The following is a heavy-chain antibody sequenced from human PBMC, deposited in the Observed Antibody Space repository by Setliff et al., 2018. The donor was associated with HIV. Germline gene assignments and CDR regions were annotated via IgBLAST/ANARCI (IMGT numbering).Heavy chain of an antibody. CDR1: GGFISSGSYY. CDR3: ARSPTNTYYNFWSGYSYFDY. Sequence: LSLTCTVSGGFISSGSYYWSWIRQPAGKGLEWIGRIYTSGSTNYNPSLKRLVTISEDTSKNQFSLKLSSVTAADTAVYYCARSPTNTYYNFWSGYSYFDYWGQGTLVTVSS. V-gene: IGHV4-61*02. J-gene: IGHJ4*02. D-gene: IGHD3-3*01. CDR2: IYTSGST.